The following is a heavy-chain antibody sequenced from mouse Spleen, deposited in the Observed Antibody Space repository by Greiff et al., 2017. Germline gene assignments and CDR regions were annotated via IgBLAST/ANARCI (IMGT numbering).Heavy chain of an antibody. Sequence: VQLQQPGAELVRPGASVKLSCKASGYTFTSYWINWVKQRPGQGLEWIGNIYPSDSYTNYNQKFKDKATLTVDKSSSTAYMQLSSPTSEDSAVYYCTRKGLRLFDYWGQGTTLTVSS. CDR3: TRKGLRLFDY. CDR2: IYPSDSYT. V-gene: IGHV1-69*02. CDR1: GYTFTSYW. J-gene: IGHJ2*01. D-gene: IGHD1-2*01.